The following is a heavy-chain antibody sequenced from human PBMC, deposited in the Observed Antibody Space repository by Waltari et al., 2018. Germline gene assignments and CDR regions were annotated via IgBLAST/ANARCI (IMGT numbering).Heavy chain of an antibody. CDR2: IIPIFGTE. V-gene: IGHV1-69*01. CDR1: GGTFSSYA. CDR3: ASRIREVVPAAMYYYYGMDV. J-gene: IGHJ6*02. D-gene: IGHD2-2*01. Sequence: QVQLVQSGAEVKKPGSSVKVSCKASGGTFSSYAISWVRQAPGQGLEWMGGIIPIFGTENYEQKCQGRVTITADESTSTAYMELSSLRSEDTAVYYCASRIREVVPAAMYYYYGMDVWGQGTTVTVSS.